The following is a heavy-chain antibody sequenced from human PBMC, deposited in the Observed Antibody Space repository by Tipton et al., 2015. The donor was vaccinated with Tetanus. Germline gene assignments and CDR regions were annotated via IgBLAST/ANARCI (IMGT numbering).Heavy chain of an antibody. J-gene: IGHJ4*02. CDR3: SSSPGNQYLAFFDY. V-gene: IGHV4-39*01. CDR2: IYFSGST. Sequence: TLSLTCTVSGDSITSSHYYWGWVRQPPGKGLEWIGSIYFSGSTYHSPSLKSRVSMSVDTSKNQFSLRLSSVTAADTAVYYCSSSPGNQYLAFFDYWGRGTKVAVSS. CDR1: GDSITSSHYY. D-gene: IGHD3-3*02.